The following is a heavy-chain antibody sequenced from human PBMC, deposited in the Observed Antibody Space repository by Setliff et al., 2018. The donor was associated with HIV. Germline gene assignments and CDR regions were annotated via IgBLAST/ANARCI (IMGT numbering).Heavy chain of an antibody. CDR3: ARAGQWLFPDAFDI. Sequence: ASVKDSCKASGGTFSSYAISWVRQAPGQGLEWMGWISAYNGNTNYAQKFQGRVTMTRDTSTSTVYMELSSLRSEDTAVYYCARAGQWLFPDAFDIWGQGTMVTVSS. CDR1: GGTFSSYA. CDR2: ISAYNGNT. J-gene: IGHJ3*02. V-gene: IGHV1-18*01. D-gene: IGHD6-19*01.